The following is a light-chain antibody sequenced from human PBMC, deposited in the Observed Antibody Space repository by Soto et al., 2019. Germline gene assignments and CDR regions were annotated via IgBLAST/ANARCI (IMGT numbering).Light chain of an antibody. Sequence: DIQMTQSPSSLSASVLYRVTITCRASQSISSYLNWYQQKPGKAPKLLIYTASSLQSGVPSRFSGSGSGTDFTLTISSLQPEDFATYYCQQSYGTPTFGQGTRLE. CDR3: QQSYGTPT. J-gene: IGKJ5*01. V-gene: IGKV1-39*01. CDR1: QSISSY. CDR2: TAS.